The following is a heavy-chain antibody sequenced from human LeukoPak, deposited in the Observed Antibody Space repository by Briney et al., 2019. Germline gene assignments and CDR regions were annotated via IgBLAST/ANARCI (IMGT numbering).Heavy chain of an antibody. CDR2: MNPNNDNT. D-gene: IGHD5-24*01. V-gene: IGHV1-8*03. CDR1: GYTFTNYV. Sequence: ASVKVSCKASGYTFTNYVINWVRQATGQGLEWLGWMNPNNDNTGYAQKFQGRVTITADESTSTAYMELSSLRSEDTAVYYCARGKPRRRDGYNYPLDYWGQGTLVTVSS. J-gene: IGHJ4*02. CDR3: ARGKPRRRDGYNYPLDY.